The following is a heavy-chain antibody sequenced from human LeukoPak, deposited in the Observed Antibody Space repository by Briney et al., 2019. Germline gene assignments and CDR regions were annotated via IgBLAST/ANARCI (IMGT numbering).Heavy chain of an antibody. CDR3: AKSQTLSSSSTAFDI. V-gene: IGHV4-34*01. D-gene: IGHD6-6*01. CDR2: INHSEST. J-gene: IGHJ3*02. CDR1: GGSFSGYY. Sequence: SETLSLTCAVYGGSFSGYYWSWIRQPPGKGLEWIGEINHSESTNYNPSLKSRVTISVDTSKNQFSLKLSSVTAADTAVYYCAKSQTLSSSSTAFDIWGQGTMVTVSS.